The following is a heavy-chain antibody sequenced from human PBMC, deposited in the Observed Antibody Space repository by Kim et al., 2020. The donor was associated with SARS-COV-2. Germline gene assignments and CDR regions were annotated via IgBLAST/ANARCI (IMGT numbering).Heavy chain of an antibody. V-gene: IGHV3-15*01. CDR1: GFTFSNAW. CDR3: TTPFWSGYYSFDY. J-gene: IGHJ4*02. CDR2: IKSKTDGGTT. D-gene: IGHD3-3*01. Sequence: GGSLRLSCAASGFTFSNAWMSWVRQAPGKGLEWVGRIKSKTDGGTTDYAAPVKGRFTISRDDSKNTLYLQMNSLKTEDTAVYYCTTPFWSGYYSFDYWGQGTLVTVSS.